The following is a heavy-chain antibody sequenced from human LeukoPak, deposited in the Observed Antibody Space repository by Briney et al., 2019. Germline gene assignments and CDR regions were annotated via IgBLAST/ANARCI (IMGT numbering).Heavy chain of an antibody. J-gene: IGHJ4*02. D-gene: IGHD4-23*01. CDR1: GASITTYY. V-gene: IGHV4-59*05. Sequence: SETLSLTCTVSGASITTYYWNWIRQPPGKGLEWIGSIYYSGSTYYNPSLKSRVTISVDTSKNQFSLKLSSVTAADTAVYYCAIENYGGNGDDWGQGTLVTVSS. CDR3: AIENYGGNGDD. CDR2: IYYSGST.